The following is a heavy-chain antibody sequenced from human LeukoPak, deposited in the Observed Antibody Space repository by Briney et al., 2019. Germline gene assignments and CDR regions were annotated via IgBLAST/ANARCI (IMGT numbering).Heavy chain of an antibody. Sequence: SETLSLTCTVSGDSITKYYWTWIRQPPGKGLECIGYIYYRGNTNYRPSLKSRVTMSVDTSKNQFSLRLTSVAAADMAMYYCARAGSSWSFDYWGQGTLVTVSS. CDR2: IYYRGNT. D-gene: IGHD6-13*01. CDR1: GDSITKYY. J-gene: IGHJ4*02. V-gene: IGHV4-59*01. CDR3: ARAGSSWSFDY.